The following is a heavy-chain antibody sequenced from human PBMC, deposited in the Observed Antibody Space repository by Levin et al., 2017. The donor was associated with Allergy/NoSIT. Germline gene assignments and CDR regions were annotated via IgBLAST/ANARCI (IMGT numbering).Heavy chain of an antibody. J-gene: IGHJ4*02. CDR2: IKSKTDGGTT. V-gene: IGHV3-15*01. D-gene: IGHD6-13*01. CDR3: TTYSSSWYYFDY. Sequence: AGGSLRLSCAASGITFSNAWMSWARQAPGKGLEWVGRIKSKTDGGTTEYAAPVKGRFTISRDDSKNTLYLQMNSLKTEDTAVYFCTTYSSSWYYFDYWGQGTLGTV. CDR1: GITFSNAW.